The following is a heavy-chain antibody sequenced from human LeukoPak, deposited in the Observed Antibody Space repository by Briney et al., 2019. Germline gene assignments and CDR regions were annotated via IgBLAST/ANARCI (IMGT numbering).Heavy chain of an antibody. V-gene: IGHV4-39*01. D-gene: IGHD3-16*01. CDR3: ARQGGWGGALSFFDS. Sequence: SETLSLTCTVSGVSISTTSYYWGWIRQTPGKGLEWIGSMLYRGSTYYSPSLRSRVIISVDASKSQFFLTLRPVTAADTAVYYCARQGGWGGALSFFDSWGQGTLITVSS. CDR1: GVSISTTSYY. CDR2: MLYRGST. J-gene: IGHJ4*02.